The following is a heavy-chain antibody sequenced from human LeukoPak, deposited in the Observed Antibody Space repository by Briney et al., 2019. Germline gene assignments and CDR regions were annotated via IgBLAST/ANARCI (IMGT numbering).Heavy chain of an antibody. Sequence: GGSLRLSCAASGLTFSGSAMHWVRQASGKGLEWVGRIRSKATSYATAYAASVKGRFTISRDDSKNTAYLQMNSLKTEDTAAYYCTIQYSSSSDGPRDYWGQGTLVTVSS. J-gene: IGHJ4*02. CDR1: GLTFSGSA. CDR2: IRSKATSYAT. CDR3: TIQYSSSSDGPRDY. V-gene: IGHV3-73*01. D-gene: IGHD6-6*01.